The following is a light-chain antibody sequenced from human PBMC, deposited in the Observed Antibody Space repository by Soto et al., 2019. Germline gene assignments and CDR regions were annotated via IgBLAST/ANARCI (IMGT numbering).Light chain of an antibody. Sequence: QSALSQPASVCGSPGQSITISCSGTSNDVGNYNLVSWYQQHPGKVPKLLIYEVTRRPSGVSDRFSASKSGNTASLTISGLQAEDEADYYCCSSSGVSTWIFGGGTKLTVL. V-gene: IGLV2-23*02. J-gene: IGLJ2*01. CDR3: CSSSGVSTWI. CDR2: EVT. CDR1: SNDVGNYNL.